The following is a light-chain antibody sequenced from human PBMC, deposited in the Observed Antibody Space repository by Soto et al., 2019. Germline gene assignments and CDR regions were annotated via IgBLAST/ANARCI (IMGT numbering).Light chain of an antibody. CDR1: QSVSSY. CDR3: QQRSNWPSRT. V-gene: IGKV3-11*01. CDR2: DAS. Sequence: EIVLTQSPATLSFSPGERATLSCRASQSVSSYLAWYQQKPGQAPRLLIYDASNRATGIPARFSGSGSGTDFTLTISSLEPEDFAVYYCQQRSNWPSRTFGQGTKVDIK. J-gene: IGKJ1*01.